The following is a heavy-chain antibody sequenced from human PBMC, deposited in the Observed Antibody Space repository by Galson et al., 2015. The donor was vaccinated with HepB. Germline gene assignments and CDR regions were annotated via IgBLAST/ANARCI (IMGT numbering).Heavy chain of an antibody. Sequence: SLRLSCAASTFIFGTSSMNWVRPAPGKGLECVSYISSSSSTIYYADSMKGRFTISRDNAKNSPYLQTNSLRVEDTAVYYCVVLRGNDLIPLDHWGQGTLVTVSS. J-gene: IGHJ5*02. V-gene: IGHV3-48*04. CDR2: ISSSSSTI. CDR1: TFIFGTSS. CDR3: VVLRGNDLIPLDH. D-gene: IGHD4-23*01.